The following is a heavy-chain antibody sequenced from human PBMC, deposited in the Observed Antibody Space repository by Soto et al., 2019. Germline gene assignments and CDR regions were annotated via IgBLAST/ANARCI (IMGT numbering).Heavy chain of an antibody. CDR3: AKDLGRIGWELLSFAFDI. CDR1: GFTFSSYA. D-gene: IGHD1-26*01. J-gene: IGHJ3*02. CDR2: ISGSGGST. Sequence: GGSLRLSCAASGFTFSSYAMSWVRQAPGKGLEWVSAISGSGGSTYYADSVKGRFTISRDNSKNTLYLQMNSLRAEDTAVYCCAKDLGRIGWELLSFAFDIWGQGTMVTVSS. V-gene: IGHV3-23*01.